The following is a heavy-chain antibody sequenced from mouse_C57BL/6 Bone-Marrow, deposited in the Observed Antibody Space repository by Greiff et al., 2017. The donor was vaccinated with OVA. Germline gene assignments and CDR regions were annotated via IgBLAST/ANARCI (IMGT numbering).Heavy chain of an antibody. CDR1: GFSLTSYG. J-gene: IGHJ1*03. CDR2: IWSDGST. V-gene: IGHV2-6*03. Sequence: VKLVESGPGLVAPSQSLSITCTVSGFSLTSYGVHWVRQPPGKGLEWLVVIWSDGSTTYNSALKSRLSISKDNSKSQVFLKMNSLQTDDTAMYYCARGPPYYSNHYWYFDVWGTGTTVTVSS. D-gene: IGHD2-5*01. CDR3: ARGPPYYSNHYWYFDV.